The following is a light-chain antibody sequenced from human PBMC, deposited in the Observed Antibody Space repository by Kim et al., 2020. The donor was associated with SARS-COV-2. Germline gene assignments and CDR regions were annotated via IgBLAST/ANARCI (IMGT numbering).Light chain of an antibody. Sequence: QPVLTQSPSASASLGASVKLTCTLSSGHSSYAIAWHQQQPEKGPRYLMKLNSDGSHSKGDGIPDRFSGSSSGAERYLTISSLQSEDEADYYWQPWGTGGVVFGGGTQLTVL. CDR2: LNSDGSH. CDR1: SGHSSYA. CDR3: QPWGTGGVV. J-gene: IGLJ2*01. V-gene: IGLV4-69*01.